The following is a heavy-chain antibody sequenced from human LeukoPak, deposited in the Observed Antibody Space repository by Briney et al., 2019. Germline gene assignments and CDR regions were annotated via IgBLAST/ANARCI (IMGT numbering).Heavy chain of an antibody. D-gene: IGHD5-12*01. CDR2: ISSSSNYI. J-gene: IGHJ5*02. Sequence: GGSLRLSCAASGFTFSSYSMNWVRQAPGKGLEWVSSISSSSNYIYYADSVKGRFTISRDNAKNSLNLQMNSLRAEDTAVYYCARGPVDSLNWFDPWGQGTLVTVSS. V-gene: IGHV3-21*04. CDR1: GFTFSSYS. CDR3: ARGPVDSLNWFDP.